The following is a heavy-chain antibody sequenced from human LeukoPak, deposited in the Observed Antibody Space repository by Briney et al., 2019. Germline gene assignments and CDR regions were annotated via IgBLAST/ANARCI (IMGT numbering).Heavy chain of an antibody. D-gene: IGHD3-16*02. CDR1: GYTFTSYD. J-gene: IGHJ5*02. Sequence: ASVKVSCKASGYTFTSYDINWVRQATGQGLEWMGWMNPNSGNTGYAQKFQGRVTMTGNTSISTAYMELSSLRSDDTAVYYCARPAHNDYMWGSYRDNWFDPWGQGTLVTVSS. V-gene: IGHV1-8*01. CDR2: MNPNSGNT. CDR3: ARPAHNDYMWGSYRDNWFDP.